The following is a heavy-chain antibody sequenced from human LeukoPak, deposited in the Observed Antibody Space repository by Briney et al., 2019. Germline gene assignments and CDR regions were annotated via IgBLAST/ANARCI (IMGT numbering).Heavy chain of an antibody. CDR3: ARTYYDSSGYYTPGWLSFDY. D-gene: IGHD3-22*01. Sequence: PSETLSLTCTVSGGSISSYYWSWIRQPPGKGLEWIGYIYYSGSTNYNPSLKSRVTISVDTSKNQCSLNLNSVTAADTAVYYCARTYYDSSGYYTPGWLSFDYWGQGTLVTVSS. J-gene: IGHJ4*02. CDR1: GGSISSYY. CDR2: IYYSGST. V-gene: IGHV4-59*12.